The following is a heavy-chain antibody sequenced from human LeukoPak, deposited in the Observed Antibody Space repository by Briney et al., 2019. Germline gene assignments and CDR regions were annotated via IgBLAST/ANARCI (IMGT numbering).Heavy chain of an antibody. D-gene: IGHD1-26*01. CDR1: ECTFSSYS. Sequence: GGSLRLSCAASECTFSSYSMNWVRQAPGKGLEWVSYISSSSSTIYYADSVKGRFSISRDNAKNSLYLQMNSLRAEDTAVYYCARGGSYYNEAFDIWGQGTMVTVSS. CDR2: ISSSSSTI. J-gene: IGHJ3*02. CDR3: ARGGSYYNEAFDI. V-gene: IGHV3-48*01.